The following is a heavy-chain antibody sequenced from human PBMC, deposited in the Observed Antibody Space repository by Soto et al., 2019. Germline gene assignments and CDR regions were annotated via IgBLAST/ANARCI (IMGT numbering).Heavy chain of an antibody. J-gene: IGHJ6*02. CDR3: ARDSGYYDSSGYPRRGDYYYGMDV. Sequence: SETHSLTSAFYGGSFSGYYWIWIRQPPGKGLEWIGEINHSGSTNYNPSLKSRVTISVDTSKNQFSLKLSSVTAADTAVYYCARDSGYYDSSGYPRRGDYYYGMDVWGQGTTVTVSS. V-gene: IGHV4-34*01. CDR1: GGSFSGYY. CDR2: INHSGST. D-gene: IGHD3-22*01.